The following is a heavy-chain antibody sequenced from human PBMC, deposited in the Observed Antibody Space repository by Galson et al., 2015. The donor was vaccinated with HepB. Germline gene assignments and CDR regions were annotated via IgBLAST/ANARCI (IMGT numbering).Heavy chain of an antibody. V-gene: IGHV3-21*01. CDR1: GFTFSSYS. CDR2: ISSSSSYI. CDR3: ARGLGYCSSTSCSDDY. D-gene: IGHD2-2*01. J-gene: IGHJ4*02. Sequence: SLRLSCAASGFTFSSYSMNWVRQAPGKGLEWVSSISSSSSYIYYADSVKGRFTISRDNAKNSLYLQMNSLRAEDTAVYYCARGLGYCSSTSCSDDYWGQGTLVTVSS.